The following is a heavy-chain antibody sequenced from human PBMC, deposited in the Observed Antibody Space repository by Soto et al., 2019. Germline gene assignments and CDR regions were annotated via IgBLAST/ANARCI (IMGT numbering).Heavy chain of an antibody. J-gene: IGHJ5*02. V-gene: IGHV3-23*01. CDR2: ISGSGGST. CDR1: GFTFSSYA. CDR3: PKDALRALAETGYNWSDP. Sequence: GGSLRLSCAASGFTFSSYAMSWVRQAPGKGLEWVSAISGSGGSTYYADSVKGRFTISRDNSKNTLYLQMNSLRAEDTAVYYCPKDALRALAETGYNWSDPWGQGTLVTDSS. D-gene: IGHD6-19*01.